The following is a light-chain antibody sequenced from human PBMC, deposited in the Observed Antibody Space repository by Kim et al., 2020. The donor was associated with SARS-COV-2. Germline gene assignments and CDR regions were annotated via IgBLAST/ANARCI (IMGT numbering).Light chain of an antibody. J-gene: IGLJ1*01. CDR2: DVS. V-gene: IGLV2-11*01. CDR1: SSDVGGYNY. CDR3: CSYAGAYTPLYV. Sequence: VTISCTGTSSDVGGYNYVSWYQQHPGKAPKLMIYDVSKRPSGVPDRFSGSKSGNTASLTISGLQTEDEADYYCCSYAGAYTPLYVFGTGTKVTVL.